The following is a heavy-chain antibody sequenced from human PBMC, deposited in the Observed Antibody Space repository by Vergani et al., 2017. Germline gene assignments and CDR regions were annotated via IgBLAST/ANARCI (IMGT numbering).Heavy chain of an antibody. D-gene: IGHD3-16*01. V-gene: IGHV3-23*04. CDR2: ISGSGGST. Sequence: EVQLVESGGGLVQPGRSLRLSCAASGFTFDDYAMHWVRQAPGKGLEWVSGISGSGGSTYYADSVKGRFTISRDNSKNTLYLQMNSLRAEDTAVYYCAKEEMITFGGPHRVFDYWGQGTLVTVSS. J-gene: IGHJ4*02. CDR3: AKEEMITFGGPHRVFDY. CDR1: GFTFDDYA.